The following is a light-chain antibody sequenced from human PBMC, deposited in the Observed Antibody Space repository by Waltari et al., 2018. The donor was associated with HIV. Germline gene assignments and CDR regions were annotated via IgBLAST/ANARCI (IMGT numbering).Light chain of an antibody. V-gene: IGLV1-44*01. CDR1: SSNIGTNT. J-gene: IGLJ3*02. CDR2: SNN. Sequence: PRQRVTISCSGSSSNIGTNTVHWYQHLPGSAPKLLIYSNNQRPSGVPDRFSASKSGTSASLAISGLRSEDEAEYYCAAWDENLNGLFGGGTKLTVL. CDR3: AAWDENLNGL.